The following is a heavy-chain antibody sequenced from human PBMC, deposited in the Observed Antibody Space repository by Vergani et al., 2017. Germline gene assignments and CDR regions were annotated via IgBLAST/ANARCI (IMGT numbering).Heavy chain of an antibody. D-gene: IGHD4-11*01. J-gene: IGHJ4*02. CDR1: GFSFRGHG. V-gene: IGHV3-30*18. Sequence: QVHLVESGGGVVQPGRSLTLSCVASGFSFRGHGMHWVRQAPGKGLEWVAMISSDGDRRDYGDFAKGRFTISRDSSKTVYLQMNSLRVEDTAMYFCAKDLSYSTACPHFDSRGQGTLVTGSS. CDR2: ISSDGDRR. CDR3: AKDLSYSTACPHFDS.